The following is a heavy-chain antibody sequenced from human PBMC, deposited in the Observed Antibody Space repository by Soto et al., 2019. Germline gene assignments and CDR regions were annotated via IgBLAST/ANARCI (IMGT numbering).Heavy chain of an antibody. V-gene: IGHV3-15*07. J-gene: IGHJ4*02. CDR3: LMDY. D-gene: IGHD3-16*02. Sequence: GGSLRLSCAASGFAFSGTWMNWVRQAPGKGLEWVGRIKTKTDGETVDYAAPVKGRFTISRDDSKNTLYLQMNSLKTEDTAVYYYLMDYWGQGTLVTVSS. CDR2: IKTKTDGETV. CDR1: GFAFSGTW.